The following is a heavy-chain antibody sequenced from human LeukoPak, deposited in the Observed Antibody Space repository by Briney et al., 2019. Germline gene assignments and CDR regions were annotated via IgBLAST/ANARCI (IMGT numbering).Heavy chain of an antibody. J-gene: IGHJ4*02. CDR3: AKGLRLGELSSGFDY. D-gene: IGHD3-16*02. CDR2: ISNSGGSA. V-gene: IGHV3-23*01. Sequence: GGSLRLSCAASGFTFSDYAMSWVRQAPGKGLEWVSGISNSGGSAYYADSVKGRFTISRDNSRNTLYLQMNSLRAEDTALYYCAKGLRLGELSSGFDYWGQGTLVTVSS. CDR1: GFTFSDYA.